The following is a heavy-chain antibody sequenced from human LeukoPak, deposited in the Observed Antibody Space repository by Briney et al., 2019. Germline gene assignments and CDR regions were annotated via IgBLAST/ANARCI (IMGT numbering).Heavy chain of an antibody. CDR3: ARGYWSCGTCHSDY. J-gene: IGHJ4*02. CDR1: GSTLGSYE. Sequence: GGSLRPSWAAPGSTLGSYEINWVSQAPGKGRGWVSYIITSGSTIYYADSVKGRFTISRDNAKNSLYLQMNSLRAEDTAVYYCARGYWSCGTCHSDYWGQGTLVTVSS. CDR2: IITSGSTI. D-gene: IGHD2-15*01. V-gene: IGHV3-48*03.